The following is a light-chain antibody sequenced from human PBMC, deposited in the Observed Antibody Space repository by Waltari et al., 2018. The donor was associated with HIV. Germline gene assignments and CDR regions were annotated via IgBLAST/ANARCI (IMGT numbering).Light chain of an antibody. CDR1: ALAKQD. CDR3: QSADTSGTRV. Sequence: SFELTQPPSVSVSPGQTATITCSGDALAKQDPYWYQQKPGQAPVVVIYKDTERPSGIPERFSGSSSGTTVTLTISGVQAEDEADYYCQSADTSGTRVFGSGTKVTVL. J-gene: IGLJ1*01. V-gene: IGLV3-25*03. CDR2: KDT.